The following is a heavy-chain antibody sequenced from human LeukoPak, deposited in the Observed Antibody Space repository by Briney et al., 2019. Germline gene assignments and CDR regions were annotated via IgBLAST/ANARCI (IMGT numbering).Heavy chain of an antibody. CDR2: FDPEDGET. D-gene: IGHD2-2*01. V-gene: IGHV1-24*01. J-gene: IGHJ4*02. CDR1: GYTLTELS. CDR3: ATVGYCSSTSCLDIDY. Sequence: ASVKVSCKVSGYTLTELSMHWGRQAPGKGLEWMGGFDPEDGETIYAQKFQGRVTMTEDTSTDTAYMELSSLRSEDTAVYYCATVGYCSSTSCLDIDYWGQGTLVTVSS.